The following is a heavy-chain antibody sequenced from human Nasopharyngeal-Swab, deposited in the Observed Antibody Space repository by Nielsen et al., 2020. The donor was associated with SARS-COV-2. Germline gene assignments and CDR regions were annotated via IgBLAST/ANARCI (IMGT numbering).Heavy chain of an antibody. D-gene: IGHD3-10*01. CDR1: GYTFTSYA. CDR2: INAGNGNT. CDR3: ARVVVRGVQGSVRAGPFDP. V-gene: IGHV1-3*01. J-gene: IGHJ5*02. Sequence: ASVKVSCKASGYTFTSYAMHWVRQAPGQRLEWMGWINAGNGNTKYSQKFQGRVTITRDTSASTAYMELSSLRSEDTAVYYCARVVVRGVQGSVRAGPFDPWGQGTLVTVSS.